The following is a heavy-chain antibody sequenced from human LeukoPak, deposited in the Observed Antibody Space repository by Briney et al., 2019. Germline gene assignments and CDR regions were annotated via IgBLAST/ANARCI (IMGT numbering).Heavy chain of an antibody. D-gene: IGHD5-18*01. CDR3: ATGHSYGYNY. CDR1: GLTFNIFW. Sequence: GGSLRLSCAASGLTFNIFWMHWVRQAPGKGLVWVSLIKGDGSSTTYMDSVKGRFIISRDNAKNTLYLQTNSLRTEDTAVYYCATGHSYGYNYWGQGTLVTVSP. CDR2: IKGDGSST. V-gene: IGHV3-74*01. J-gene: IGHJ4*02.